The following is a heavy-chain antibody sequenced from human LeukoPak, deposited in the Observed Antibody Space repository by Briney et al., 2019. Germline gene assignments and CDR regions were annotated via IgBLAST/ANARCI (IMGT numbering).Heavy chain of an antibody. J-gene: IGHJ4*02. Sequence: SETLSLTCTVSGGSISSSIYYWGWIRQPPGKGLEWIGSIYYSGSTHYNPSLKSRVTISVDTSKNQFSLKLSSVTAADTAVYYCARLSRRGTYYYDSSGYPDYWGQGTLVTVSS. CDR1: GGSISSSIYY. CDR3: ARLSRRGTYYYDSSGYPDY. D-gene: IGHD3-22*01. V-gene: IGHV4-39*01. CDR2: IYYSGST.